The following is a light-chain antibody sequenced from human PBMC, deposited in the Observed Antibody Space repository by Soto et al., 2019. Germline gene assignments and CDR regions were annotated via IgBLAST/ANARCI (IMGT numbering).Light chain of an antibody. CDR2: GAS. V-gene: IGKV3D-20*02. CDR3: QQRSNWPPIT. Sequence: LSRRASQSVSSSYLAWYQQKPGQAPRLLIYGASNRATGIPDRFSGSGSGTDFTLTISRLEPEDFAVYYCQQRSNWPPITFGQGTRLEIK. CDR1: QSVSSSY. J-gene: IGKJ5*01.